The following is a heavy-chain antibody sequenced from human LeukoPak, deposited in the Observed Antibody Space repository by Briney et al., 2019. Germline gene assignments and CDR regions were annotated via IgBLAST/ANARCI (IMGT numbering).Heavy chain of an antibody. D-gene: IGHD1-26*01. V-gene: IGHV4-4*07. CDR3: ARSTRSGSYVDY. CDR1: GGSISSYY. J-gene: IGHJ4*02. CDR2: IYTSGST. Sequence: SETLSLTCTVSGGSISSYYWCWIRQPAGKGLEWIGRIYTSGSTNYNPSLKSRVTMSVDTSKNQFSLKLSSVTAADTAVYYCARSTRSGSYVDYWGQGTLVTVSS.